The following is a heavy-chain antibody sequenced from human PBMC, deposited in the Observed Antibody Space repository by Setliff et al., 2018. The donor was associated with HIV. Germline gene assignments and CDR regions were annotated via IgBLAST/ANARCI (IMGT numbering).Heavy chain of an antibody. CDR3: ARSYSGPGYAYFDY. D-gene: IGHD3-16*01. V-gene: IGHV4-31*02. CDR2: IFHSGSN. Sequence: PSETLSLTCAVSDASFSSGSYYWSWIRQRPGKGLEWIGYIFHSGSNSSNPSLNSRITISIDTSKNQFSLKLRSVTAADTAVYYCARSYSGPGYAYFDYWGQGTLVTVSS. J-gene: IGHJ4*02. CDR1: DASFSSGSYY.